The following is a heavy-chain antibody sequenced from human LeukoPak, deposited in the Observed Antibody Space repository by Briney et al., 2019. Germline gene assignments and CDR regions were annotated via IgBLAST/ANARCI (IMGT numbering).Heavy chain of an antibody. CDR3: GRSLSSAWYYFAY. J-gene: IGHJ4*02. Sequence: PSETLSLTCTVSGGSISSYYWSWIRHPPGKGLEWIGYIYYSGSTNYNPSLNSRVTISVDTSKNQFSLRLSSVTAADTAVYYCGRSLSSAWYYFAYWGQGTLVTVSS. D-gene: IGHD6-19*01. CDR2: IYYSGST. V-gene: IGHV4-59*01. CDR1: GGSISSYY.